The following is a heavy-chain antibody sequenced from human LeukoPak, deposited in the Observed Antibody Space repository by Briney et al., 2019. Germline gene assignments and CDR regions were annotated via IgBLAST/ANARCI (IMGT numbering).Heavy chain of an antibody. V-gene: IGHV3-30-3*01. D-gene: IGHD1-1*01. J-gene: IGHJ4*02. CDR3: ATDSSPTQNCPSDY. Sequence: GRSLRLSCAASGFTFSSYAMHWVRQAPGKGLEWVAVISYDGSNKYYADSVKGRFTISRDNSKNTLYLQMDSLRAEDTAVYYCATDSSPTQNCPSDYWGQGTLVTVSS. CDR2: ISYDGSNK. CDR1: GFTFSSYA.